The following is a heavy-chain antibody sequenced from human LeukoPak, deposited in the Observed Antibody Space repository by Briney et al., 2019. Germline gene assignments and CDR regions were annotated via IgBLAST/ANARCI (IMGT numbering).Heavy chain of an antibody. D-gene: IGHD3-22*01. CDR2: IYTSGST. CDR3: ARTYYYDSSSLYYFDY. J-gene: IGHJ4*02. Sequence: SETLSLTCTVSGGSISSYYWSWIRQPAGKGLEWIGRIYTSGSTNYNPSLKSRVTMSVDTSKNQFSLKLSSVTAADTAVYYCARTYYYDSSSLYYFDYWGQGTLVTVSS. V-gene: IGHV4-4*07. CDR1: GGSISSYY.